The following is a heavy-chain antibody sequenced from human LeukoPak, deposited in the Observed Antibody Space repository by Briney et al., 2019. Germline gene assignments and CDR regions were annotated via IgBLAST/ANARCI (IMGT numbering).Heavy chain of an antibody. J-gene: IGHJ4*02. CDR2: ISGSGGST. CDR1: GFTFSSYS. D-gene: IGHD2-21*01. CDR3: AKGCGSFDY. V-gene: IGHV3-23*01. Sequence: GGSLRLSCAASGFTFSSYSMNWVRHAPGEGLEWVSAISGSGGSTYYADSVKGRFTISRDNSKNTLYLQMNSLRAEDTAVYYCAKGCGSFDYWGQGTLVTVSS.